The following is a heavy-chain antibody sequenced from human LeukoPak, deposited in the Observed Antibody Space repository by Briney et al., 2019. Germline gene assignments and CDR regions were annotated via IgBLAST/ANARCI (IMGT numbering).Heavy chain of an antibody. Sequence: SETLSLTCTVSGGSISSYYWSWIRQPPGKGLEWIGYIYYSGSTNYNPSLKSRVTISVDTSKNQFSLKLSSVTAADTAVYYCARERYCSGGSCYSAFDIWGQGTMVTVSS. D-gene: IGHD2-15*01. V-gene: IGHV4-59*01. CDR2: IYYSGST. CDR3: ARERYCSGGSCYSAFDI. CDR1: GGSISSYY. J-gene: IGHJ3*02.